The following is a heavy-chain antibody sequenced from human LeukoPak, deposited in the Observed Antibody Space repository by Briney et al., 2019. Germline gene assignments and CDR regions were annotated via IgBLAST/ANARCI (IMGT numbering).Heavy chain of an antibody. CDR3: ARIGYYGSGSYYNVYYYYYMDV. V-gene: IGHV4-59*02. CDR2: ISYNGGT. Sequence: SETLSLTCTVSGGSVSTYYWSWIRQTPGKGLEWIGYISYNGGTDYGPSLKSRVTISVDTSKNQFSLKLSSVTAADTAVYYCARIGYYGSGSYYNVYYYYYMDVWGKGTTVTVSS. CDR1: GGSVSTYY. D-gene: IGHD3-10*01. J-gene: IGHJ6*03.